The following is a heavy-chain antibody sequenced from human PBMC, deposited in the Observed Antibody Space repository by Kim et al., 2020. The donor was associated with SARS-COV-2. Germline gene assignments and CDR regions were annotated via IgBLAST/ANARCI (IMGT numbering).Heavy chain of an antibody. D-gene: IGHD3-9*01. CDR1: GFTFSSYA. Sequence: GGSLRLSCAASGFTFSSYAMHWVRQAPGKGLEWVAVISYDGSNKYYADSVKGRFTISRDNSKNTLYLQMNSLRAEDTAVYYCARVHDILTGYLESAFDYWGQGTLVTVSS. CDR3: ARVHDILTGYLESAFDY. J-gene: IGHJ4*02. V-gene: IGHV3-30*04. CDR2: ISYDGSNK.